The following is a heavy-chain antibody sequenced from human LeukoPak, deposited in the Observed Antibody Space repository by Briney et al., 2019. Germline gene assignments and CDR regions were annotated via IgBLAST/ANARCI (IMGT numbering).Heavy chain of an antibody. CDR3: AREIEAQTTYCAFDI. V-gene: IGHV6-1*01. CDR1: GDSVSSNSAA. CDR2: TYYRSKLFF. Sequence: PSQTLSLTCAISGDSVSSNSAAWNWLRQSPSRGLEWLGRTYYRSKLFFNYEVSVRSRITINPDTSKNQFSLQLNSVTPEDTAVYFCAREIEAQTTYCAFDIWGQGTMVTVSS. D-gene: IGHD2-21*01. J-gene: IGHJ3*02.